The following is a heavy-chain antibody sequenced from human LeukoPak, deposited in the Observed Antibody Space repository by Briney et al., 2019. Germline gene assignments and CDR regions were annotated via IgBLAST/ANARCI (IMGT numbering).Heavy chain of an antibody. V-gene: IGHV4-34*01. J-gene: IGHJ5*02. D-gene: IGHD3-3*01. CDR3: ARGGLGLRFLESANWFDP. CDR2: INHSGST. Sequence: GSLRLSCAASGFTFSSYAMSWVRQPPGKGLEWIGEINHSGSTNYNPSLKSRVTISVDTSKNQFSLKLSSVTAADTAVYYCARGGLGLRFLESANWFDPWGQGTLVTVSS. CDR1: GFTFSSYA.